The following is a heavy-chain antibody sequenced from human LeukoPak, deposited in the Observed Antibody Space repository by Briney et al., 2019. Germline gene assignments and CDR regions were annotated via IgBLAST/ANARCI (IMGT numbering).Heavy chain of an antibody. CDR3: ARNSHYDFRGGNYLEYFDY. J-gene: IGHJ4*02. Sequence: SETLSLTCTVSGGSISSRSYYWGWIRQPPGKGLEWIGSTFYSGSTYYNPSLKSRVTISVDTSKNQFSLKLSSVTAADTAIYYCARNSHYDFRGGNYLEYFDYWGQGTLVTVSS. CDR1: GGSISSRSYY. CDR2: TFYSGST. D-gene: IGHD3-3*01. V-gene: IGHV4-39*07.